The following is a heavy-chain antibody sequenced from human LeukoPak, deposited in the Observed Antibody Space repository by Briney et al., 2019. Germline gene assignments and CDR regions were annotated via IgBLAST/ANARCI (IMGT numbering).Heavy chain of an antibody. Sequence: SETLSLTCAVYGGSFSGYYWSWIRQPPGKGLEWIGEINHSGSTNYNPSLKSRVTISVDTSKNQFSLKLSSVTAADTAVYYCARSHYDYVWGSYRYTYPDYWGQGTLVTVSS. V-gene: IGHV4-34*01. J-gene: IGHJ4*02. CDR3: ARSHYDYVWGSYRYTYPDY. CDR2: INHSGST. CDR1: GGSFSGYY. D-gene: IGHD3-16*02.